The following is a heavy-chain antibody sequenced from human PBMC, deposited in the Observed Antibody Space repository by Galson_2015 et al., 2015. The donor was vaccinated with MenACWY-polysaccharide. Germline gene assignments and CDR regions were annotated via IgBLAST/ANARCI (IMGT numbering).Heavy chain of an antibody. CDR2: IKRNTDGGTT. D-gene: IGHD2-15*01. V-gene: IGHV3-15*01. Sequence: SLRLSCAASGFTFNNAWTSWVRQAPAKGLEWDGGIKRNTDGGTTDYAAPVKGRFTISRDDSKNTLYLQMNNLKSEDTAVYYCTTDGCSGGSCYSPGCWGQGTLVTVSS. CDR1: GFTFNNAW. J-gene: IGHJ4*02. CDR3: TTDGCSGGSCYSPGC.